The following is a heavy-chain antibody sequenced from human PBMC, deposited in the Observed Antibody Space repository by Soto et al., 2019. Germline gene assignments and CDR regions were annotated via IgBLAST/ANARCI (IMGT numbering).Heavy chain of an antibody. Sequence: ASVKVSCKASGYTFTIDVMHWVRQAPGQRLEWMGWINAGNGNTKYSQNFQGRVTITRDTSASTAYMEASSLRSEDTAVYYCARGITSGHPQYFQHWGQGTLVTVSS. CDR1: GYTFTIDV. CDR2: INAGNGNT. D-gene: IGHD2-8*01. V-gene: IGHV1-3*01. J-gene: IGHJ1*01. CDR3: ARGITSGHPQYFQH.